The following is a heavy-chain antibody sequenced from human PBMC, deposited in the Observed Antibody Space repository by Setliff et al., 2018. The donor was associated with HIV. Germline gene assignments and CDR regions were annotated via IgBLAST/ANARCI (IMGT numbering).Heavy chain of an antibody. D-gene: IGHD6-13*01. V-gene: IGHV4-59*08. Sequence: SETLSLTCTVSGGPISSYYWSWIRQPPGKGLEWIGYIYYSGSTKYNPSLKSRVTISIDMSKNQLSLNLTSVTAADTALYYCALWGYSNAGGFDYWGQGTLVTVSS. CDR3: ALWGYSNAGGFDY. CDR2: IYYSGST. J-gene: IGHJ4*02. CDR1: GGPISSYY.